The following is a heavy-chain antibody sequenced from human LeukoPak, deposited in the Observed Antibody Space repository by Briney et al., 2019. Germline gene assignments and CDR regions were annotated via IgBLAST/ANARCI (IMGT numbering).Heavy chain of an antibody. J-gene: IGHJ5*02. Sequence: SETLSLTCTVSGGSTSSYYWSWIRQPPGKGLEWIGYIYYSGSTNYNPSLKSRVTISVDTSKNQFSLKLSSVTAADTAVYYCARGPYCSSTSCYRAIRWFDPWGQGTLVTVSS. CDR2: IYYSGST. V-gene: IGHV4-59*01. D-gene: IGHD2-2*02. CDR3: ARGPYCSSTSCYRAIRWFDP. CDR1: GGSTSSYY.